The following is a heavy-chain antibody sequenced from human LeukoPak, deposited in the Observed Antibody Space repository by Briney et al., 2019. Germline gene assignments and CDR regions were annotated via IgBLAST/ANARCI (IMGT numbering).Heavy chain of an antibody. V-gene: IGHV3-53*01. CDR1: GFSVTNNY. CDR3: ARGDGYNFFDY. CDR2: FYVGGAT. Sequence: GGSLRLSCAVSGFSVTNNYMSRVRQAPGKGLEWVSVFYVGGATYYADSVKGRFTISRDNSENTLYLQMKSLRAEDTAVYYCARGDGYNFFDYWGQGTLVTVSS. D-gene: IGHD5-24*01. J-gene: IGHJ4*02.